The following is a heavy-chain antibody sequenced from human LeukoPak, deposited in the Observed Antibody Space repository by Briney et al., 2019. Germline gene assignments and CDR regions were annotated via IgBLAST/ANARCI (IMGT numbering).Heavy chain of an antibody. CDR3: ARPINPYYYDSSGLDAFDI. V-gene: IGHV3-74*01. CDR1: GFTFSSYW. J-gene: IGHJ3*02. Sequence: TGGFLRLSCAASGFTFSSYWMHWVRQAPGKGLVWVSRINSDGSSTSYADSVKGRFTISRDNAKNTLYLQMNSLRAEDTAVYYCARPINPYYYDSSGLDAFDIWGQGTMVTVSS. D-gene: IGHD3-22*01. CDR2: INSDGSST.